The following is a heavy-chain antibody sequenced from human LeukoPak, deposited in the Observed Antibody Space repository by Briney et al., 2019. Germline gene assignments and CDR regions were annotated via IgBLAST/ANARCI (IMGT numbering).Heavy chain of an antibody. V-gene: IGHV3-23*01. J-gene: IGHJ4*02. Sequence: GGSLRLSCAASGFTFSSNAMSWVRQAPGKGLEWVSAISGSGGSTYYADSVKGRFTIPRDNSKNTLYLQMNSLRAEDTAVYYCAKDLNFWSGYRFDYWGQGTLVTVSS. CDR2: ISGSGGST. CDR3: AKDLNFWSGYRFDY. CDR1: GFTFSSNA. D-gene: IGHD3-3*01.